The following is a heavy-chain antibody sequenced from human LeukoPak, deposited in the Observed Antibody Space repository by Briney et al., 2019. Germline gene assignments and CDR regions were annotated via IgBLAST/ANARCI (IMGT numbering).Heavy chain of an antibody. CDR1: GFTFSHYG. CDR2: ISYDGSNK. V-gene: IGHV3-30*03. CDR3: ARGSSLAYYVDV. Sequence: GGSLRLSCAASGFTFSHYGVHWVRQAPGKGLEWVAVISYDGSNKYFADSVKGRFTISRDNSKNTVFLQMNSLRAEDTAVYYCARGSSLAYYVDVWGKGTTVTVSS. D-gene: IGHD3-16*02. J-gene: IGHJ6*03.